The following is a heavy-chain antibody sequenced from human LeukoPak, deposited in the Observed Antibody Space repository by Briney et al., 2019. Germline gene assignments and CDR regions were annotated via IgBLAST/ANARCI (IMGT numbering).Heavy chain of an antibody. CDR3: ARDLSLAVPVQGY. V-gene: IGHV1-2*02. CDR2: IKPNSGGT. Sequence: ASVKVSCKASGYTFTDYYLHWVRQAPGQGLEWMGWIKPNSGGTNYAQKFQGRVTMTGDTSISTAYMELSRLRSDDTAVYYCARDLSLAVPVQGYWGQGTLVTVSS. CDR1: GYTFTDYY. D-gene: IGHD6-19*01. J-gene: IGHJ4*02.